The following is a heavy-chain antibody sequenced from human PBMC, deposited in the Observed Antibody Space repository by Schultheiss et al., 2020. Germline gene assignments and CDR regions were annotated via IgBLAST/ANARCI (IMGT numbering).Heavy chain of an antibody. CDR3: AKGDGRYCSGGRCYSGGFDY. J-gene: IGHJ4*02. CDR2: ISASGGTT. D-gene: IGHD2-15*01. Sequence: GESLKISCAASGFTFSSYAMNWVRLAPGKGLEWVSSISASGGTTYYADSVKGRFTISRDNFKNTLYLQIDSLRAEDTAVYYCAKGDGRYCSGGRCYSGGFDYWGQGTLVTVSS. V-gene: IGHV3-23*01. CDR1: GFTFSSYA.